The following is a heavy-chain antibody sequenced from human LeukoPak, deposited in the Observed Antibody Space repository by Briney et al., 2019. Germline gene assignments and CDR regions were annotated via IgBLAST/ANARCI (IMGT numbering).Heavy chain of an antibody. CDR1: GASISSGSYY. J-gene: IGHJ4*02. CDR2: IYTSGTT. D-gene: IGHD1-26*01. Sequence: PSETLSLTCTVSGASISSGSYYWSWIRQPAGKGLEWIGRIYTSGTTNYNPSLKSRVTISVDTSKNQFSLKLSSVTAADTAVYYCARGDSGSYWGMKGRGPFDYWGQGTLVTVSS. CDR3: ARGDSGSYWGMKGRGPFDY. V-gene: IGHV4-61*02.